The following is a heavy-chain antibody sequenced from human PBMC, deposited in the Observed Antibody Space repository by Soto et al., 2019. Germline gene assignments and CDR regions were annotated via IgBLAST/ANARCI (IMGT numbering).Heavy chain of an antibody. J-gene: IGHJ4*02. CDR2: INPNSGGT. CDR3: AREPATAKPEGVDF. CDR1: GYTFSDYY. V-gene: IGHV1-2*02. D-gene: IGHD1-1*01. Sequence: ASVKVSVKASGYTFSDYYIHWVRQAPGQGLEWMGWINPNSGGTKYAPKFQGGVTMTRDTSITTAYMELSRLRSGDTAVYYCAREPATAKPEGVDFWGQGTLATVSS.